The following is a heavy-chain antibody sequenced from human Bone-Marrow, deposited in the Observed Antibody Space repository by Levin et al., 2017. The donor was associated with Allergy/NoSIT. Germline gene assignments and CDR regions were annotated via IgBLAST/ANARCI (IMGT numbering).Heavy chain of an antibody. Sequence: GGSLRLSCTGSGFTFGVYAVTWVRQAPGRGLEWVGFIRSKAYGGTTEYVSSVQDRFTISRDDSKGIAFLQMTGLKAEDAAVYDCIGGVCDCSGGSCRCGRGDSWGQGTLVTVSS. CDR1: GFTFGVYA. J-gene: IGHJ4*02. CDR2: IRSKAYGGTT. V-gene: IGHV3-49*04. D-gene: IGHD2-15*01. CDR3: IGGVCDCSGGSCRCGRGDS.